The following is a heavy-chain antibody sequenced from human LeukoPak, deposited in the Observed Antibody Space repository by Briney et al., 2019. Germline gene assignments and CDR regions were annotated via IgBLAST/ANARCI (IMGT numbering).Heavy chain of an antibody. CDR2: IYDSGST. D-gene: IGHD6-13*01. CDR3: ARRGIAGAFDI. CDR1: GGSISSYY. V-gene: IGHV4-59*01. J-gene: IGHJ3*02. Sequence: TSETLSLTCTVSGGSISSYYWSWIRQPPGKGLEWIGYIYDSGSTNYNPSLKSRVTISVDTSKNQFSLKLSSVTAADTAVYYCARRGIAGAFDIWGQGTMVTVSS.